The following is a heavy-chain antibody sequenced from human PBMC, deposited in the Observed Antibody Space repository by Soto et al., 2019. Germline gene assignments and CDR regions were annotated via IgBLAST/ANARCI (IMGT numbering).Heavy chain of an antibody. D-gene: IGHD6-13*01. CDR3: ARSLAAAGPGDY. CDR1: GGSFSCYY. CDR2: INHSGST. V-gene: IGHV4-34*01. Sequence: PSETLSLTCAVYGGSFSCYYWSWIRRPPGKGLEWIGEINHSGSTNYNPSLKSRVTISVDTSKNQFSLKLSSVTAADTAVYYCARSLAAAGPGDYWGQGTLVTVS. J-gene: IGHJ4*02.